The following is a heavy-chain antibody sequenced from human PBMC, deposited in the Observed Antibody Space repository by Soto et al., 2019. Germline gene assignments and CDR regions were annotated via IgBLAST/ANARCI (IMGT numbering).Heavy chain of an antibody. J-gene: IGHJ4*02. CDR3: AREEVSLYYDFWSGRNMPDY. D-gene: IGHD3-3*01. CDR1: GGTFSSYA. Sequence: GASVKVSCKASGGTFSSYAISWVRQAPGQGLEWMGGIIPIFGTANYAQKFQGRVTITADKSTSTAYMELSSLRSEDTAVYYCAREEVSLYYDFWSGRNMPDYWGQGTLVTVSS. CDR2: IIPIFGTA. V-gene: IGHV1-69*06.